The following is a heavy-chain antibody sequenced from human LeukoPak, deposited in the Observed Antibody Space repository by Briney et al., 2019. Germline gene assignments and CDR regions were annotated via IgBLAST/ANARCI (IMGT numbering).Heavy chain of an antibody. CDR3: AREWELRY. CDR1: GYTFTGYY. D-gene: IGHD1-26*01. J-gene: IGHJ4*02. Sequence: GASVKVSCKASGYTFTGYYMHWVRQAPGQGLEWMGWINPNSGGTNYAQKFQGRVTMTRNTSISTAYMELSSLRSEDTAVYYCAREWELRYWGQGTLVTVSS. CDR2: INPNSGGT. V-gene: IGHV1-2*02.